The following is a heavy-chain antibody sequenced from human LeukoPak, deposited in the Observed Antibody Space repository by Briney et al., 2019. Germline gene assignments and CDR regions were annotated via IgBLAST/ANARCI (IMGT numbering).Heavy chain of an antibody. D-gene: IGHD6-13*01. Sequence: PGGSLRLSCAASGFTFSSYDMSWVRQAPGKGLEWVPAISGSGGSTYYADSVKGRFTISRDNSKNTLYLQMNSLRAEDTAVYYCAKALIAAAGTWDYWGQGTLVTVSS. J-gene: IGHJ4*02. CDR1: GFTFSSYD. V-gene: IGHV3-23*01. CDR3: AKALIAAAGTWDY. CDR2: ISGSGGST.